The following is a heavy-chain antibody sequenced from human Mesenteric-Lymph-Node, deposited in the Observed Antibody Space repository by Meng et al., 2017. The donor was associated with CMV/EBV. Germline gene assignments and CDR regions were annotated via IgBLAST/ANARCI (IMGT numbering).Heavy chain of an antibody. D-gene: IGHD2-2*01. Sequence: GESLKISCAASGFTFSSYAMHWVRQAPGKGLEWVAVISYDGSNKYYADSVKGRFTISRDNSKNTLYLRMNSLRVEDTALYYCAKDQSSTSGTCFDYWGQGTLVTVSS. CDR2: ISYDGSNK. J-gene: IGHJ4*02. V-gene: IGHV3-30-3*01. CDR3: AKDQSSTSGTCFDY. CDR1: GFTFSSYA.